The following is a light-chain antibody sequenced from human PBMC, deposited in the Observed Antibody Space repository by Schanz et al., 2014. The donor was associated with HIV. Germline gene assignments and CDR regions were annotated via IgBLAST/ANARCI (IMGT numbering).Light chain of an antibody. J-gene: IGLJ2*01. V-gene: IGLV2-14*03. CDR2: DVT. CDR3: SSYTSSSTHVV. CDR1: STDFP. Sequence: QSARTQPASGSGSPGQPTTISCSGTSTDFPPWTRQPPATPPKLMIYDVTNRPSGVSNRFSGSKSGNTASLTISGLQAEDEADYYCSSYTSSSTHVVFGGGTKLTVL.